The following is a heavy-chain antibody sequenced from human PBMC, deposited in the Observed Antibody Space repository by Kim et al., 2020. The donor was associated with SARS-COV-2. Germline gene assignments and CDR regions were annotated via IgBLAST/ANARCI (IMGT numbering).Heavy chain of an antibody. D-gene: IGHD6-13*01. J-gene: IGHJ5*02. CDR3: AREAYSSSWGWFDP. Sequence: SPSFQGQITISADKSISTAYLQWSSLKASDTAMYYCAREAYSSSWGWFDPWGQGTLVTVSS. V-gene: IGHV5-51*01.